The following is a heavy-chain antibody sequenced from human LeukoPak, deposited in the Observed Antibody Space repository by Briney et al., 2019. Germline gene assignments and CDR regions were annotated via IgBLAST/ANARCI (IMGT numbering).Heavy chain of an antibody. V-gene: IGHV4-59*11. CDR1: GGSISSHY. D-gene: IGHD3-3*01. CDR2: IYHSGTT. Sequence: SETLSLTCTVSGGSISSHYWSWIRQPPGKGLEWIGLIYHSGTTNYNPSLKSRVTISADTSKNQFSLKLTSVTAADTAVYYCARAYDDDYYYYMDVWGKGTTVTVS. J-gene: IGHJ6*03. CDR3: ARAYDDDYYYYMDV.